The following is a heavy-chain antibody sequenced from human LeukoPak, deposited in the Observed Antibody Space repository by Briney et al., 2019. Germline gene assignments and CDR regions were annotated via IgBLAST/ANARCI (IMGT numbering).Heavy chain of an antibody. J-gene: IGHJ4*02. Sequence: GGSLRLSCAASEFTFSNFGMHWVRQAPGKGLEWVAFIRFDGSNKYYADSVRGRFTFSRDNSKNTLYLQMESLRAEDTAVYYCARGYTSGSPYLDFWGQGTLVTVSS. CDR1: EFTFSNFG. CDR3: ARGYTSGSPYLDF. CDR2: IRFDGSNK. V-gene: IGHV3-30*02. D-gene: IGHD3-10*01.